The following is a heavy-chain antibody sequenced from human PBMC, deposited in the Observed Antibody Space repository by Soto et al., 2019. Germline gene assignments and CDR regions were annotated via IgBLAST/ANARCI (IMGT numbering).Heavy chain of an antibody. J-gene: IGHJ6*02. CDR1: GFTVSSNY. V-gene: IGHV3-53*01. CDR3: ARGVSRFGYGMDV. Sequence: VGSLRLSCAASGFTVSSNYMSWVRQAPGKGLEWVSVIYSGGSTYYADSVKGRFTISRDNSKNTLYLQMNSLRDEDTAVYYCARGVSRFGYGMDVWGQGTTVTVSS. CDR2: IYSGGST. D-gene: IGHD3-3*01.